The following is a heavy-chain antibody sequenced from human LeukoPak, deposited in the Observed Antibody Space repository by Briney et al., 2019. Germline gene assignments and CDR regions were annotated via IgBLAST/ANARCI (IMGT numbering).Heavy chain of an antibody. Sequence: PGGSLRLSCAASGFTFSSYEMNWVRQAPGKGLEWVPYISSSGSTIYYADSVKGRFTISRDNAKNSLYLQMNSLRAEDTAVYYCARGGSGWYYFDYWGQGTLVTVSS. CDR3: ARGGSGWYYFDY. V-gene: IGHV3-48*03. D-gene: IGHD6-19*01. J-gene: IGHJ4*02. CDR2: ISSSGSTI. CDR1: GFTFSSYE.